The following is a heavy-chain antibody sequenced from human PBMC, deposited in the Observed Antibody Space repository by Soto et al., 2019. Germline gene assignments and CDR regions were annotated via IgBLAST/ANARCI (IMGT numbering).Heavy chain of an antibody. J-gene: IGHJ4*02. D-gene: IGHD1-26*01. CDR3: ARGSILAAFGRSDY. CDR1: GYTFTSYD. V-gene: IGHV1-8*01. Sequence: SGYTFTSYDINWVRQATGQGLEWMGWMNPNSGSTGYAQKFQGRVTMTRNTSISTAYMELSSLRSEDTAVYYCARGSILAAFGRSDYWGQGTLVTVSS. CDR2: MNPNSGST.